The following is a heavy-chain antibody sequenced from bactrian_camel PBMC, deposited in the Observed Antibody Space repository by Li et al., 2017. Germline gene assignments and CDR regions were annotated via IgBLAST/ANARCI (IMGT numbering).Heavy chain of an antibody. CDR2: IGSDGST. CDR3: VALAWGFNY. D-gene: IGHD1*01. Sequence: DVQLVESGGGSVQAGGSLRLSCVASEFAFSNGYMNWVRQAPGKERELVASIGSDGSTYYADSVKGRFTISRDNTKNILYLQMNSLKSEDTAQYYCVALAWGFNYWGQGTQVTVS. J-gene: IGHJ4*01. CDR1: EFAFSNGY. V-gene: IGHV3S67*01.